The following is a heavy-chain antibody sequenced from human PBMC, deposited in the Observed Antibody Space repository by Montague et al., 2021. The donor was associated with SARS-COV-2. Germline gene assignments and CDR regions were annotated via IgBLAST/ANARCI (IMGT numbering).Heavy chain of an antibody. CDR1: GDSISSSDYY. V-gene: IGHV4-39*01. CDR3: ARRRLREDYFDF. J-gene: IGHJ4*02. Sequence: SETLSLTCTVSGDSISSSDYYWGWIRQPPGKGLEWLGFVYHSGYTYYNPSVKGRVTISIDASKNQFSLKLNSLTATDTAIYHCARRRLREDYFDFWGPGTLVTVSS. D-gene: IGHD5-12*01. CDR2: VYHSGYT.